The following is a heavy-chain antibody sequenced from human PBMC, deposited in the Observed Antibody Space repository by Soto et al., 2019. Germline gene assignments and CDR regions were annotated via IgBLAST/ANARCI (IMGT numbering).Heavy chain of an antibody. J-gene: IGHJ6*02. D-gene: IGHD2-21*02. CDR3: ARSDDVVTAANYYYYGMDV. V-gene: IGHV1-2*04. CDR1: GYTFTGYY. CDR2: INPNSGGT. Sequence: ASVKVSCKASGYTFTGYYMHWVRQAPGQGLEWMGWINPNSGGTNYAQKFQGWVTMTRDTSISTAYMELSRLRSDDTAVYYCARSDDVVTAANYYYYGMDVWGQGTTVTVSS.